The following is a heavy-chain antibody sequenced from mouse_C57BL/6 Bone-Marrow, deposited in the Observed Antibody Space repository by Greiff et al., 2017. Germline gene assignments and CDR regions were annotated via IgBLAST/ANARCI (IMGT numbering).Heavy chain of an antibody. CDR3: ARSYSNYCWYFEV. CDR2: IHPNSGST. V-gene: IGHV1-64*01. CDR1: GYTFTSYW. Sequence: QVQLQQPGAELVKPGASVKLSCKASGYTFTSYWMHWVKQRPGQGLEWIGMIHPNSGSTNYNEKFKSKATLTVDKSSSTAYMQLSSLTSEDAAVYYCARSYSNYCWYFEVWGTGTTVTVSS. J-gene: IGHJ1*03. D-gene: IGHD2-5*01.